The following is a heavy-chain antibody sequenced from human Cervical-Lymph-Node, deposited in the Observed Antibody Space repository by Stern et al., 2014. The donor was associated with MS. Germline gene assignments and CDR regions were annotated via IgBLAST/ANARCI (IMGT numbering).Heavy chain of an antibody. Sequence: VQLVESGGGLVKPGGSLTLSCAASGFTFNDTWMTWVRQAPGKGLEWLGRIRTKTDGGTADYAAPVKGRFTISRDDSRRTLYLQMSSLRPEDTAVYYCSTSILDVWGQGTLVTVSS. CDR1: GFTFNDTW. CDR2: IRTKTDGGTA. V-gene: IGHV3-15*01. J-gene: IGHJ4*02. CDR3: STSILDV. D-gene: IGHD2-8*01.